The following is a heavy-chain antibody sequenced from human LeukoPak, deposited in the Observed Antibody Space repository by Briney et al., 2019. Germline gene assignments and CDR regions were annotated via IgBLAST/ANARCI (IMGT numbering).Heavy chain of an antibody. V-gene: IGHV4-59*01. D-gene: IGHD3-10*01. CDR2: VCYTGST. CDR1: GGPITAYY. J-gene: IGHJ4*02. CDR3: ATGQILFGSHY. Sequence: SETLSLTCTISGGPITAYYWSWIRQPPGKGLEWIGYVCYTGSTNYNPSLNSRLTISLDTSKNQFSLRLTSVTAADTAVYYCATGQILFGSHYWGLGTLVTVSS.